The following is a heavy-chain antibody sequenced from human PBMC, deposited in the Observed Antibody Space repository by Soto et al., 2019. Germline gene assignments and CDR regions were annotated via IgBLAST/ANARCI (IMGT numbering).Heavy chain of an antibody. V-gene: IGHV4-39*01. D-gene: IGHD6-19*01. CDR1: GGSISSSSYY. CDR3: ARQEGYSSGCHGY. Sequence: SETLSLTCTVSGGSISSSSYYWGWIRQPPGKGLEWIGSIYYNGGTHYNPSLNGRVTISVDTSKNQFSLRLSSVTAADTAVYYCARQEGYSSGCHGYWGQGALVTVSS. J-gene: IGHJ4*02. CDR2: IYYNGGT.